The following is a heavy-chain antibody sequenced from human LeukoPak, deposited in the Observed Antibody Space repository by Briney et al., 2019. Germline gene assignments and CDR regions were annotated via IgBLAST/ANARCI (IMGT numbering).Heavy chain of an antibody. Sequence: GESLKISCKASGYSFTTYWIGWVRQMPGKGLEWMGITYPGDSDTTYSPSFQGQVTISADKSISTAYLQWSSLKASDTAIYYCARTYSSSSASDYWGQGTLVTVSS. CDR3: ARTYSSSSASDY. J-gene: IGHJ4*02. CDR1: GYSFTTYW. CDR2: TYPGDSDT. V-gene: IGHV5-51*01. D-gene: IGHD6-6*01.